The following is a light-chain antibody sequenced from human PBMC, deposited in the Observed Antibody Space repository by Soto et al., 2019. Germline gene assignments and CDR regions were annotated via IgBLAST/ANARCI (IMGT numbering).Light chain of an antibody. J-gene: IGKJ1*01. CDR3: QHYNSYSEA. CDR2: GAS. Sequence: AMTQSPATLSVSPCGRATLSCRASQSISDTLAWYQQKPGQAPRLLLHGASTRATGFPGRFSGSGSGTDFTLTISSLQPDDFATYYCQHYNSYSEAFGQGTKVDIK. V-gene: IGKV3-15*01. CDR1: QSISDT.